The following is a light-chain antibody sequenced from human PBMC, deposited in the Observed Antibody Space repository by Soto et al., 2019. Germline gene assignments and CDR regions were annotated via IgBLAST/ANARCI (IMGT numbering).Light chain of an antibody. Sequence: TLMSQSPDTLSLSGRERATLSCRASQSLRSSLAWYQQKPGQAPRLPIYDASTRATGIPARFSGSGSGTDFTLTISGLQSEDFAVYYCQQYNNWPQTFGQGTKVDI. V-gene: IGKV3-15*01. CDR2: DAS. CDR3: QQYNNWPQT. CDR1: QSLRSS. J-gene: IGKJ1*01.